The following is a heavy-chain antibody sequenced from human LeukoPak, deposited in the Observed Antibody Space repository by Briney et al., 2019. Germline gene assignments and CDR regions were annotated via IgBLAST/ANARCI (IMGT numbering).Heavy chain of an antibody. CDR2: INPNSGGT. Sequence: ASVKVSCKASGHTFTGYYMHWVRQAPGQGLEWMGWINPNSGGTNYAQKFQGRVTITRNTSISTAYMELSSLRSEDTAVYYCARGLHGANYYDSSGYSHGFDPWAREPWSPSPQ. CDR1: GHTFTGYY. V-gene: IGHV1-2*02. D-gene: IGHD3-22*01. J-gene: IGHJ5*02. CDR3: ARGLHGANYYDSSGYSHGFDP.